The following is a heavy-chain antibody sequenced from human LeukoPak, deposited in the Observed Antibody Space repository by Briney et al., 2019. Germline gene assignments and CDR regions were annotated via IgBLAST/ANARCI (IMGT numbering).Heavy chain of an antibody. D-gene: IGHD4-23*01. CDR2: ISSSGRAI. J-gene: IGHJ4*02. CDR3: ARCPRWAHFDY. Sequence: GGSLRLSCAGSGFTFSSYEMNRVRQAPGKGLEWVSYISSSGRAIYYADSVKGRFTVSRDNAKNSLYLQMNSLRAEDTAVYYCARCPRWAHFDYWGQGTLVTVSS. V-gene: IGHV3-48*03. CDR1: GFTFSSYE.